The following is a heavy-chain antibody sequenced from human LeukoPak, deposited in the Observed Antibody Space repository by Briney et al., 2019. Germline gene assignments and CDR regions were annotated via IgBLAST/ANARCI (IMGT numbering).Heavy chain of an antibody. V-gene: IGHV4-30-4*01. D-gene: IGHD5-24*01. CDR1: GGSISSGDYY. J-gene: IGHJ4*02. Sequence: SQTLSLTCTVSGGSISSGDYYWSWIRQPPGKGLDWIGYINYSGSTYYNPSLKSRVTISVDTSKNQFSPKLNSVTAADTAVYYCARAADAAMAHPYYFDYWGQGTLVTVSS. CDR3: ARAADAAMAHPYYFDY. CDR2: INYSGST.